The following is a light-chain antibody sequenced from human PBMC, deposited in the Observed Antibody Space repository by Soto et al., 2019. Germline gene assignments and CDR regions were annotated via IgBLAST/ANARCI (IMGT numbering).Light chain of an antibody. J-gene: IGKJ5*01. V-gene: IGKV1-39*01. CDR3: QQSYSTPIT. CDR2: GAS. Sequence: DIQMTQSPSSLSASVGDRVTITCRASQRISYFLNWYQQKPGKAPKLLIYGASTLQSGVPSRFSGSGSGADFTLTISSLQPEDFATYYCQQSYSTPITFGQGTRLEIK. CDR1: QRISYF.